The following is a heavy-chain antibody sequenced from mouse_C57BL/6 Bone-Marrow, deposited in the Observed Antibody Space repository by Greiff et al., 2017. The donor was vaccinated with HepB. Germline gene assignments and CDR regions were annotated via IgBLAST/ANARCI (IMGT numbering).Heavy chain of an antibody. CDR3: AAYGNYGY. V-gene: IGHV1-69*01. Sequence: QVQLQQPGAELVMPGASVKLSCKASGYTFTSYWMHWVKQRPGQGLEWFGEIDPSDSYTNYNQKFKGKSTLTVDKSSSTAYMQLSSLTSEDSAVYYCAAYGNYGYWGQGTTLTVSS. D-gene: IGHD2-1*01. CDR2: IDPSDSYT. J-gene: IGHJ2*01. CDR1: GYTFTSYW.